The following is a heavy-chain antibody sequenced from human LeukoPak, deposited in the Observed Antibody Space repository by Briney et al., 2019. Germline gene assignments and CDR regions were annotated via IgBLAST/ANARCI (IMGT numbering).Heavy chain of an antibody. D-gene: IGHD4-17*01. J-gene: IGHJ4*02. CDR1: GFTFSSYA. Sequence: PGGSLRLSCAASGFTFSSYAMSWVRQAPGKGLEWVSAISGSGGSTYYADSVKGRFTISRDNPKNTLYLQMNSLRAEDTAVYYCARDSSGPTTVTPYYFDYWGQGTLVTVSS. V-gene: IGHV3-23*01. CDR3: ARDSSGPTTVTPYYFDY. CDR2: ISGSGGST.